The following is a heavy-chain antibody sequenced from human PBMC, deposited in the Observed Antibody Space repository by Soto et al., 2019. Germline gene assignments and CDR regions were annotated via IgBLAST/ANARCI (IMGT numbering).Heavy chain of an antibody. CDR3: ARDRIGYCSGGSCWGGDAFDI. CDR2: ISAYNGNT. J-gene: IGHJ3*02. Sequence: APVKVSCKASGDTFTSYGISWARQAPGQGLEWMGWISAYNGNTNYAQKLQGRVTMTTDTSTSTAYMELRSLRSDDTAVYYCARDRIGYCSGGSCWGGDAFDIWGQGTMVTVSS. V-gene: IGHV1-18*01. CDR1: GDTFTSYG. D-gene: IGHD2-15*01.